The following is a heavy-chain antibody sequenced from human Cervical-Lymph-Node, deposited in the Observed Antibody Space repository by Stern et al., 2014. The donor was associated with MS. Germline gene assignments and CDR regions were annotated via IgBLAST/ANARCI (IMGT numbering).Heavy chain of an antibody. CDR1: GYTFTSYA. Sequence: QVQLVQSGAEVKKPGASVKVSCKASGYTFTSYAMHWVRQAPGQRLEGMGWINAGNGNTKYSQKFQGRVTITRDTSASTAYMELSSLRSEDTAVYYCARDPPGYYYDSSGYYDYWGQGTLVTVSS. CDR2: INAGNGNT. J-gene: IGHJ4*02. CDR3: ARDPPGYYYDSSGYYDY. V-gene: IGHV1-3*01. D-gene: IGHD3-22*01.